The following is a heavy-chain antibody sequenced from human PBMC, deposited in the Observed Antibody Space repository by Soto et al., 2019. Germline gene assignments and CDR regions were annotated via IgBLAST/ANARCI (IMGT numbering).Heavy chain of an antibody. CDR3: VSEGAGYSNNSPFEP. Sequence: QVQLQESGPGLVKPSQTLSLTCTVSGGSISSGGYYWSWVRQHPRKGLEWIGYIYHSGNAYYNPSLKSLVTMAVDTSKPQSALRLTSVTAGDTSVYYCVSEGAGYSNNSPFEPWGQGTLVMVSS. CDR2: IYHSGNA. J-gene: IGHJ5*02. D-gene: IGHD5-12*01. V-gene: IGHV4-31*01. CDR1: GGSISSGGYY.